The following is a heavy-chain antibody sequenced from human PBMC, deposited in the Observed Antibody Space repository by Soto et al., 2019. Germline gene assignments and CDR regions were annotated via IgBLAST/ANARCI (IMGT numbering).Heavy chain of an antibody. V-gene: IGHV1-69*13. D-gene: IGHD2-15*01. Sequence: GASVTVSCKPSGGTFSSYAISWVRQAPGQGLEWMGGIIPIFGTANYAQKFQGRVTITADESTSTAYMELSSLRSEDTAVYYCAREGGSCSGGSGYSFRPFDYWGQGTLVTVSS. CDR3: AREGGSCSGGSGYSFRPFDY. CDR2: IIPIFGTA. J-gene: IGHJ4*02. CDR1: GGTFSSYA.